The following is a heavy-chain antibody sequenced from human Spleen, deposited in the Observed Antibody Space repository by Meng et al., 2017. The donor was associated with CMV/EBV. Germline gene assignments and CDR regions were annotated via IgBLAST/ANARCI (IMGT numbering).Heavy chain of an antibody. V-gene: IGHV1-69*10. J-gene: IGHJ4*02. CDR3: ASAYDFSWKVPDY. CDR2: IIPILGIA. D-gene: IGHD3-3*01. CDR1: GYTFTNFG. Sequence: SVKVSCKTSGYTFTNFGITWVRQAPGQGLEWMGGIIPILGIANYAQKFQGRVTMTRDTSTSTVYMELSSLRSEDTAVYYCASAYDFSWKVPDYWGQGTLVTVSS.